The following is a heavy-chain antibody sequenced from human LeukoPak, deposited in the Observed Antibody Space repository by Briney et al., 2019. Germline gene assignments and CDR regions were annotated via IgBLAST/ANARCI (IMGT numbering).Heavy chain of an antibody. CDR1: GFTFSIYA. V-gene: IGHV3-23*01. Sequence: GGSLRLSCAASGFTFSIYAMTWVRQAPGKGLEWVALISGSGGSTYYADSVKGRFTISRDNSKNTLYLQMNSLRAEDTAVYYCAKDLVTGLVVITTLSHWGQGTLVTVSS. CDR2: ISGSGGST. CDR3: AKDLVTGLVVITTLSH. D-gene: IGHD3-22*01. J-gene: IGHJ4*02.